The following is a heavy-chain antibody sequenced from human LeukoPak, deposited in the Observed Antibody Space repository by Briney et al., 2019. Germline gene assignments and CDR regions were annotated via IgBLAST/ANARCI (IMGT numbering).Heavy chain of an antibody. CDR2: IDPDTGDT. V-gene: IGHV1-2*02. CDR1: GYTFIDHY. CDR3: ARXGHNSNSGGYDF. D-gene: IGHD3-22*01. J-gene: IGHJ4*02. Sequence: GASVKVSCKPSGYTFIDHYLHWVRQAPGQGLESLGWIDPDTGDTNYPQKFQGRVTMTRDTSISTAYMELKRLRSDDTAVYYCARXGHNSNSGGYDFWGLGTLVTVSS.